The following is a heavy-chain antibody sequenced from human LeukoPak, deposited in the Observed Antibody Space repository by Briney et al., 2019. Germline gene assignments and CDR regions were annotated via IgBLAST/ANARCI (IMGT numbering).Heavy chain of an antibody. J-gene: IGHJ5*02. Sequence: ASVKVSCKASGGTFSSYAISWVRQAPGQGLEWMGIINPSGGSTSYAQKFQGRVTMTRDTSTSTVYMELSSLRSEDTAVYYCARGGDIVAPTPGWFDPWGQGTLVTVSS. CDR1: GGTFSSYA. V-gene: IGHV1-46*01. CDR2: INPSGGST. CDR3: ARGGDIVAPTPGWFDP. D-gene: IGHD5-12*01.